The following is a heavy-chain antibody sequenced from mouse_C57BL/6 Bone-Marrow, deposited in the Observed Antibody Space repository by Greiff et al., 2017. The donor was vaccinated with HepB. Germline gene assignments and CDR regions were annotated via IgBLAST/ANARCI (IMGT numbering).Heavy chain of an antibody. Sequence: QVQLQQPGAELVKPGASVKLSCKASGYTFTSYWMHWVKQRPGRGLEWIGRIDPNSGGTKYNEKFKSKATLTVDKPSSTAYMQLSSLPSEDFAVYYCARGDYYGSITGFAYWGQGTLVTVSA. J-gene: IGHJ3*01. CDR1: GYTFTSYW. CDR2: IDPNSGGT. CDR3: ARGDYYGSITGFAY. D-gene: IGHD1-1*01. V-gene: IGHV1-72*01.